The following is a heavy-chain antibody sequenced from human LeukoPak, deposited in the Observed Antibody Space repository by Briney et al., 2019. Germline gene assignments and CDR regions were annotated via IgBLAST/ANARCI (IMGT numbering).Heavy chain of an antibody. V-gene: IGHV4-59*01. D-gene: IGHD2-21*01. Sequence: SETLSLTCSVSGGSISSYYWSWIRQPPGKGLEWIGYIYYSGSTNYNPSLKSRVTISVDTSKSQFSLRLSSVTAADTAVYYCARDLVNYFDYWGQGTLVTVSS. CDR2: IYYSGST. J-gene: IGHJ4*02. CDR1: GGSISSYY. CDR3: ARDLVNYFDY.